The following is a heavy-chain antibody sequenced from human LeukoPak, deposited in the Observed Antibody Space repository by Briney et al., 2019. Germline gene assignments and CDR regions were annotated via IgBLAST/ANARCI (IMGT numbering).Heavy chain of an antibody. J-gene: IGHJ4*02. CDR1: GGTFSSYA. CDR2: IIPIFGIA. Sequence: SVKVSCKASGGTFSSYAISWVRQAPGQGLEWMGRIIPIFGIANYAQKFQGRVTITADKSTSTAYMERSSLRSEDTAVYYCARDLGLGYSSGWYYFDYWGQGTLVTVSS. CDR3: ARDLGLGYSSGWYYFDY. V-gene: IGHV1-69*04. D-gene: IGHD6-19*01.